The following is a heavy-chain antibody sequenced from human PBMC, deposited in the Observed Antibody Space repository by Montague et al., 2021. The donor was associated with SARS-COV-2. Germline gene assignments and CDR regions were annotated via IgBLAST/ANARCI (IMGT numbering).Heavy chain of an antibody. CDR1: GFTFSTYA. Sequence: SLRLSCAASGFTFSTYAMHWVRQAPGKGLEFVSAITNNGVSTYYASSVKGRFTISRDNPKNTLYLQMGRLRSEDMAVYFCARSGLSGSYDYWGQGTLVTVSS. V-gene: IGHV3-64*01. CDR3: ARSGLSGSYDY. J-gene: IGHJ4*02. CDR2: ITNNGVST. D-gene: IGHD1-26*01.